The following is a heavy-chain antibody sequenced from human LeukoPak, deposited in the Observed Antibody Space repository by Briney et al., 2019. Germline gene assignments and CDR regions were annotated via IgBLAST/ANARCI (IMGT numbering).Heavy chain of an antibody. V-gene: IGHV1-18*01. D-gene: IGHD4-11*01. CDR1: GYSFILYG. CDR3: ARDDNYGIFVNVDY. Sequence: ASVKVSCKTSGYSFILYGISWVRQAPGQGPEGTGWISTSTGDTKYTQKFQGRVTLTTDTSTSTAYMELSSLRSDDTAVYYCARDDNYGIFVNVDYWGQGTLVTVSS. CDR2: ISTSTGDT. J-gene: IGHJ4*02.